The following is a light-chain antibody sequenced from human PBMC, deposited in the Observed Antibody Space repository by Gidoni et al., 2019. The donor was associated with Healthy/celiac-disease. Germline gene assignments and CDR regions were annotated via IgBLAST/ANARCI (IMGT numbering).Light chain of an antibody. J-gene: IGLJ3*02. CDR2: QDV. CDR3: QAWDSSTRV. V-gene: IGLV3-1*01. Sequence: SYELTQPPSVSVSPGQTASITCSGDKLGDKYACWYQQKPGRSPVLVIYQDVKRPSGIPERFSGSNSGNTATLTISGTQAMDEADYYCQAWDSSTRVFGGGTKLTVL. CDR1: KLGDKY.